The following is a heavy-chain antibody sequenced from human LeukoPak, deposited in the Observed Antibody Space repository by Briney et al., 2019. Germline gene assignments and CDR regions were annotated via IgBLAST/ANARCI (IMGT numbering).Heavy chain of an antibody. CDR1: GFTFSSYA. Sequence: PGGSLRLSCPASGFTFSSYAMSWVRQAPGKGLAWVSFISPSGDRTSNADSVEGRFTISRDNTRNTLYLQMNSLRDEDTGVYYCAIMHGYYDGSGFWVQWGQGTLVTVSS. D-gene: IGHD3-22*01. J-gene: IGHJ4*02. CDR2: ISPSGDRT. CDR3: AIMHGYYDGSGFWVQ. V-gene: IGHV3-23*01.